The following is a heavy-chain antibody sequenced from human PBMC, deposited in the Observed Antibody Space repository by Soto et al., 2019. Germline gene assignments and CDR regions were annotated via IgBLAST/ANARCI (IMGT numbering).Heavy chain of an antibody. J-gene: IGHJ4*02. CDR3: ASTSYGDYYFDY. CDR1: GGTFSSYA. CDR2: ISAYNGNT. V-gene: IGHV1-18*01. D-gene: IGHD4-17*01. Sequence: GASVKVSCKASGGTFSSYAISWVRPAPGQGLEWMGWISAYNGNTNYAQKLQGRVTMTTDTSTSTAYMELRSLRSDDTAVYYCASTSYGDYYFDYWGQGTLVTVSS.